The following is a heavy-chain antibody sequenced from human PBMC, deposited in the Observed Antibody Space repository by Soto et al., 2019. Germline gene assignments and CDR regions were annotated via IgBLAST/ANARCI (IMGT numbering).Heavy chain of an antibody. CDR1: GYTLTELS. J-gene: IGHJ4*02. CDR2: FDPEDGET. CDR3: ATANPEYCSGGSCYGNYFDY. V-gene: IGHV1-24*01. Sequence: QVQLVQSGAEVKKPGASVKVSCKVSGYTLTELSMHWVRQAPGKGLEWMGGFDPEDGETIYAQKFQGRVTMTEDTSTDTAYMELSSLRSEDTAVYYCATANPEYCSGGSCYGNYFDYWGQGTLVTVSS. D-gene: IGHD2-15*01.